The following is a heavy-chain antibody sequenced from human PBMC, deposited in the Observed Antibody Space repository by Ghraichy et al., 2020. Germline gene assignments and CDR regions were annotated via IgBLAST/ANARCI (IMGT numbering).Heavy chain of an antibody. CDR1: GFTFSSYS. CDR2: ISSSSSTI. V-gene: IGHV3-48*02. J-gene: IGHJ5*02. CDR3: ARTGALDWFDP. Sequence: GGSLRLSCAASGFTFSSYSMNWVRQAPGKGLEWVSYISSSSSTIYYADSVKGRFTISRDNAKNSLYLQMNSLSDEDTAVYYCARTGALDWFDPWGQGTLVTVSS.